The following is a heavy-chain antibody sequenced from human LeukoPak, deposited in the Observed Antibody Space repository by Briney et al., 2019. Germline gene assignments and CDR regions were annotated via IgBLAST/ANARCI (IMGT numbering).Heavy chain of an antibody. CDR3: ASPLGSRTYYYYYMDA. CDR1: GGTLSSYA. Sequence: SVKVSCKASGGTLSSYAISWVRQAPGQGLEWMGGIIPIFGTANYAQKFQGRVTITADESTSTAYMELSSLRSEDTAVYYCASPLGSRTYYYYYMDAWGKGTTVTVSS. CDR2: IIPIFGTA. D-gene: IGHD1-1*01. J-gene: IGHJ6*03. V-gene: IGHV1-69*01.